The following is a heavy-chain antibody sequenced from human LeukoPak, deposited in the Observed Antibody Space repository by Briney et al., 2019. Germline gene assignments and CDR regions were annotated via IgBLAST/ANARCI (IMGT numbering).Heavy chain of an antibody. CDR2: INQDESEK. V-gene: IGHV3-7*03. CDR3: ARDPGGSGSYFSAFDI. Sequence: GGSLRLSCATTGFIFGRYWMSWVRQTPGKGLEWVANINQDESEKNYVDPVRGRFTISRDNAKNSLDLQMNSLRAEDTAVYYCARDPGGSGSYFSAFDIWGQGTMVTVSS. D-gene: IGHD3-10*01. J-gene: IGHJ3*02. CDR1: GFIFGRYW.